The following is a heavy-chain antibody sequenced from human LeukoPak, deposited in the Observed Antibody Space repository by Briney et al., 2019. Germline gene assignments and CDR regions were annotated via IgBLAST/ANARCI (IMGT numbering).Heavy chain of an antibody. CDR1: GGTFSDYA. CDR3: ARIPVFGVVLHQEPV. D-gene: IGHD3-3*01. CDR2: FIPILGTA. V-gene: IGHV1-69*10. Sequence: GASVKVSCKASGGTFSDYALNWVRQAPGQGLEWMGVFIPILGTANSTQKFQGRVTITADISTNTVYMELGSLRSEDTAVYFCARIPVFGVVLHQEPVWGKGTTVTVSS. J-gene: IGHJ6*04.